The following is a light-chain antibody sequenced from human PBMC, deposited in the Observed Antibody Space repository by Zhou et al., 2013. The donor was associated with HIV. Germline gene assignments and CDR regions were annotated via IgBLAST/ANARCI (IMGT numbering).Light chain of an antibody. V-gene: IGKV1-39*01. CDR3: QQSYSTPLT. Sequence: DIQITQSPSSLSASVGDRVTITCRASQRISNYLNWYQKKPGKAPKLLIYSASTLQGGVPSRFSGSGSGTNFTFIITNLLPEDYAIYYCQQSYSTPLTFGGGTKVEIK. J-gene: IGKJ4*01. CDR2: SAS. CDR1: QRISNY.